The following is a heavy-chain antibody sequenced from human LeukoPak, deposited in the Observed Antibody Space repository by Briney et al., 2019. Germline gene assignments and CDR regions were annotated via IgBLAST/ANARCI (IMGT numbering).Heavy chain of an antibody. CDR3: ATWVSLRNDLYYLDY. D-gene: IGHD1-1*01. V-gene: IGHV1-24*01. Sequence: ASVSLSCKVSGYTLTELSMHWVRQAPGKGLEWMGGFDPEDGETIYAQKFQGRVTMTEDTSTDTAYMELSSLRSEDTAVYYCATWVSLRNDLYYLDYLGQGTLVSVSS. CDR1: GYTLTELS. J-gene: IGHJ4*02. CDR2: FDPEDGET.